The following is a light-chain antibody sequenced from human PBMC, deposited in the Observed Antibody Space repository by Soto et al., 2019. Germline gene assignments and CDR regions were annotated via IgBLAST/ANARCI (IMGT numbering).Light chain of an antibody. CDR3: SSYTSSSTRV. J-gene: IGLJ3*02. CDR1: SSDVGGHNY. V-gene: IGLV2-14*01. Sequence: QSALTQPASVSGSPGQSITISCTGTSSDVGGHNYVSWYQQHPGKVPKLMIYEVRNRPSGVSSRFSGSKSGNTAALTISGLQAEDEADYYCSSYTSSSTRVFGGGTKVTVL. CDR2: EVR.